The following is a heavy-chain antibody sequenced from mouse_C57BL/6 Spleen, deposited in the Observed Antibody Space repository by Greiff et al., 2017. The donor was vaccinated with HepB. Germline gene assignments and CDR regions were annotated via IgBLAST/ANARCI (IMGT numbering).Heavy chain of an antibody. CDR3: ARRGVYYDGSSYVYYAMDY. CDR2: IWSGGST. D-gene: IGHD1-1*01. CDR1: GFSLTSYG. Sequence: VQLQQSGPGLVQPSQSLSITCTVSGFSLTSYGVHWVRQSPGKGLEWLGVIWSGGSTDYNAAFISRLSISKDNSKSQVFFKMNSLQADDTAIYYCARRGVYYDGSSYVYYAMDYWGQGTSVTVAS. V-gene: IGHV2-2*01. J-gene: IGHJ4*01.